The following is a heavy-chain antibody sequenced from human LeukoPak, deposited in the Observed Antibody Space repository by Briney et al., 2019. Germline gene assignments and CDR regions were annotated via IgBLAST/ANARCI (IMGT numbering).Heavy chain of an antibody. CDR2: ISSSGSAI. D-gene: IGHD4-17*01. J-gene: IGHJ4*02. CDR1: GFTFSSYE. V-gene: IGHV3-48*03. Sequence: GGSLRLSCAASGFTFSSYEMNWVRQAPGKGLEWVSYISSSGSAIYYADSVKGRFTISRDNTKNSLYLQMNSLRAEDTAVYYCARGSFGDLQHRQDYWGQGTLVTVSS. CDR3: ARGSFGDLQHRQDY.